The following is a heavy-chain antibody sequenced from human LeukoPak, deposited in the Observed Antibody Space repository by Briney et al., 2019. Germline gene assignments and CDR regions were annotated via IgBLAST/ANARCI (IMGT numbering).Heavy chain of an antibody. J-gene: IGHJ4*02. V-gene: IGHV3-30*18. CDR3: AKDTALGYCSGGSCLRFDY. CDR2: ILYDGTNK. Sequence: GGSLRLSCAASGFTFSSYWMHWVRQAPGKGLEWVAVILYDGTNKYYADSVKGRFTISRDNSKNTLYLQMNSLRAEDTAVYYCAKDTALGYCSGGSCLRFDYWGQGTLVTVSS. CDR1: GFTFSSYW. D-gene: IGHD2-15*01.